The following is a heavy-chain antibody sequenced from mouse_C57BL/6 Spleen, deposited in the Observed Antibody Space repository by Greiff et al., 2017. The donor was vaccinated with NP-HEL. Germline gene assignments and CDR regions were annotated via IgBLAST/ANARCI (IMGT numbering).Heavy chain of an antibody. CDR2: IYPGDGDT. CDR1: GYAFSSSW. Sequence: VQLQQSGPELVKPGASVKISCKASGYAFSSSWMNWVKQRPGKGLEWIGRIYPGDGDTNYNGKFKGKATLTADKSSSTAYMQLSSLTSEDSAVYFCARGITTVDYWGQGTTRTVSS. D-gene: IGHD1-1*01. J-gene: IGHJ2*01. V-gene: IGHV1-82*01. CDR3: ARGITTVDY.